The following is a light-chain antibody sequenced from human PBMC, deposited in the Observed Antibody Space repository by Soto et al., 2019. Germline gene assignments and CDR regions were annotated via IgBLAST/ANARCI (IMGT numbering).Light chain of an antibody. V-gene: IGLV1-44*01. CDR3: AAWDDSLNGRV. Sequence: QLVLTQPPSASGTPGQRVTISCSGSSSSIGSNTVNWYQQLPGKAPKLLIYGHNQRPSGVPDRFSGSKSGTSASLAISGLQSEDEADYYCAAWDDSLNGRVFGGGTKLTVL. CDR1: SSSIGSNT. J-gene: IGLJ2*01. CDR2: GHN.